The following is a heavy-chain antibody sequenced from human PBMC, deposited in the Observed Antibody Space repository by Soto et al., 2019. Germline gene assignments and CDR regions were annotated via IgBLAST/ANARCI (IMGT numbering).Heavy chain of an antibody. J-gene: IGHJ3*02. Sequence: SETLSLTCTVSGGSISSGDYYWSWIRQPPGKGLEWIGYTYYSGSTYYNPSLKSRVTISVDTSKNQFSLKLSSVTAADTAVYYCARESGLITMIVGGRAFDIWGQGTMVTVSS. CDR1: GGSISSGDYY. V-gene: IGHV4-30-4*01. CDR2: TYYSGST. D-gene: IGHD3-22*01. CDR3: ARESGLITMIVGGRAFDI.